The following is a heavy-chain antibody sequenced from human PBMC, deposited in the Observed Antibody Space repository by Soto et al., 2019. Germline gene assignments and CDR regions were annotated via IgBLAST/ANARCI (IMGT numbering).Heavy chain of an antibody. J-gene: IGHJ4*02. CDR1: GFIVSNSY. CDR2: IYSGGST. D-gene: IGHD1-26*01. CDR3: ARLAGSRRDPFDY. V-gene: IGHV3-66*01. Sequence: EVQLVESGGDLVQPGGSLRLSCAASGFIVSNSYMSWVRQAPGKGLEWVSVIYSGGSTYYADSVKGRFTISRDNSKNTLDLQMNSLRDEDTAVYYCARLAGSRRDPFDYWGQETLVTVSS.